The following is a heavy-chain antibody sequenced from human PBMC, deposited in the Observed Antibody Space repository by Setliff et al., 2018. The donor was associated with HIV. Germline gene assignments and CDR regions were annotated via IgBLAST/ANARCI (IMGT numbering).Heavy chain of an antibody. CDR3: ARHRQGLTGSTPGYYMDV. CDR2: ISYSGST. D-gene: IGHD1-7*01. Sequence: SETLSLTCNVSGGSFSNSYYFWGWIRQPPGKGLEWIGSISYSGSTYYNPSLKSRVTMSVDTSKNQFSLKLSSVTAADTAVYYCARHRQGLTGSTPGYYMDVWGEGTTVTVSS. V-gene: IGHV4-39*01. CDR1: GGSFSNSYYF. J-gene: IGHJ6*03.